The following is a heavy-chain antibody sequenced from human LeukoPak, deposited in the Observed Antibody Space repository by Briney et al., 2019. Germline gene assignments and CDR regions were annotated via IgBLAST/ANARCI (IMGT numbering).Heavy chain of an antibody. CDR3: AQATYSSGWYYLDY. Sequence: GGSLRLSCVASGFTFGSYSMNWVRQTTGKGLEWVSYISPRSSSIYYADSVKGRFTISRDNAKNSLYLQMNSLTDEDTAVYYCAQATYSSGWYYLDYWGQGTLVTVPS. CDR2: ISPRSSSI. CDR1: GFTFGSYS. D-gene: IGHD6-19*01. V-gene: IGHV3-48*02. J-gene: IGHJ4*02.